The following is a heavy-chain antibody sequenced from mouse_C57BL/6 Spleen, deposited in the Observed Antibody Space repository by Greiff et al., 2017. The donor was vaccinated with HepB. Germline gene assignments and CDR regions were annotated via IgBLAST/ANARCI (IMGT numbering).Heavy chain of an antibody. CDR3: TRIYEGAY. CDR1: GYTFTDYE. CDR2: IDPETGGT. V-gene: IGHV1-15*01. Sequence: VQLQQSGAELVRPGASVTLSCKASGYTFTDYEMHWVKQTPVHGLEWIGAIDPETGGTAYNQKFKGKAILTADKSSSTAYMELRSLTSEDSAVYYCTRIYEGAYWGQGTLVTVSA. J-gene: IGHJ3*01. D-gene: IGHD1-3*01.